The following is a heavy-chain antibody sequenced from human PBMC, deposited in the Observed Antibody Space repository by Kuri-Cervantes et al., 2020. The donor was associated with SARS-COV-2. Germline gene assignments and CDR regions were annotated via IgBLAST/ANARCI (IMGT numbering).Heavy chain of an antibody. J-gene: IGHJ4*02. V-gene: IGHV3-9*01. CDR3: AKGLKGGQWLVGGFDY. Sequence: SLKISCAASGFSYSSYAMNWVRQAPGKGLEWVSGISWNSGSIGYADSVKGRFTISRDNAKNSLYLQMNSLRAEDTALYYCAKGLKGGQWLVGGFDYWGQGTLVTVSS. CDR2: ISWNSGSI. D-gene: IGHD6-19*01. CDR1: GFSYSSYA.